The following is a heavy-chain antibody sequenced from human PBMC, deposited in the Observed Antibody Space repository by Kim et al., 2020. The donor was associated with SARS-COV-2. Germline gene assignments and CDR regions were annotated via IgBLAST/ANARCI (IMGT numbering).Heavy chain of an antibody. CDR2: ISSSSSYI. V-gene: IGHV3-21*01. D-gene: IGHD3-22*01. CDR3: ARAWDYYDSSGWATFLDY. CDR1: GFTFSSYS. J-gene: IGHJ4*02. Sequence: GGSLRLSCAASGFTFSSYSMNWVRQAPGKGLEWVSSISSSSSYIYYADSVKGRFTISRDNAKNSLYLQMNSLRAEDTAVYYCARAWDYYDSSGWATFLDYWGQGTLVTVSS.